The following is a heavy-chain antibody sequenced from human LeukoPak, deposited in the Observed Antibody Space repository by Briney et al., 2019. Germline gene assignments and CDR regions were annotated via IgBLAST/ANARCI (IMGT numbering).Heavy chain of an antibody. CDR2: ISSSSSYI. CDR1: GFTFSSYS. J-gene: IGHJ4*02. D-gene: IGHD6-19*01. Sequence: PGRSLRLSCTASGFTFSSYSMNWVRQAPGKGLEWVSSISSSSSYIYSADSVRGRFTISRDNAKNSLYLQMNSLRAEDTAVYYCARDLDSSGWFHWGQGTLVTVSS. V-gene: IGHV3-21*01. CDR3: ARDLDSSGWFH.